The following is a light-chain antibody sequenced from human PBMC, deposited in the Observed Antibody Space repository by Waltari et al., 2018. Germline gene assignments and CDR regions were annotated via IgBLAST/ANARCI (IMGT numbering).Light chain of an antibody. CDR2: DTS. Sequence: EIVLTQSPPTLSLSPGDRATLSCRARASGSSYLAWYQQKPGQAPRLLFYDTSNRATGIPARFTGSRYGTDFPLTISSLEPEDSAVYYCQQRSNWLITFGQGTRLEI. J-gene: IGKJ5*01. V-gene: IGKV3-11*01. CDR1: ASGSSY. CDR3: QQRSNWLIT.